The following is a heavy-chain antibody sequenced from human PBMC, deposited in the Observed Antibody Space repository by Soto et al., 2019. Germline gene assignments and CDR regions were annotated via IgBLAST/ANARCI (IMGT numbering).Heavy chain of an antibody. Sequence: QVHLQESGPGLVKPSETLSLTCTVSGGSINNHYWIWIRQPPEKGLEWIGYIYYTGSTNYNPSLKSRVTMSVDTSKNQFSLNLTSLTAADTAIYYCARANWYSEYWGQGTLVTVSS. V-gene: IGHV4-59*11. CDR1: GGSINNHY. J-gene: IGHJ4*02. CDR3: ARANWYSEY. CDR2: IYYTGST. D-gene: IGHD7-27*01.